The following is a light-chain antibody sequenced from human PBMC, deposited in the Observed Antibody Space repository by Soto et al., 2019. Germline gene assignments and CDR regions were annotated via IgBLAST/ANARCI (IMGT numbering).Light chain of an antibody. CDR2: TNS. Sequence: QSVPTQPPSASGTPGQRVTISCSGGSSNIGSNTVNWYQQLPGTAPKLLIYTNSQRPSGVPDRFSGSKSGTSASLAISGLQSEDEADYFCAAWDDSLNALVFGGGTKLTVL. CDR1: SSNIGSNT. J-gene: IGLJ3*02. CDR3: AAWDDSLNALV. V-gene: IGLV1-44*01.